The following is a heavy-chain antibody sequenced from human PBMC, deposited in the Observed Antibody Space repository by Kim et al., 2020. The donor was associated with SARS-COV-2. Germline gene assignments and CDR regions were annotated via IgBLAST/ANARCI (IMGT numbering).Heavy chain of an antibody. V-gene: IGHV3-21*01. CDR2: ISSSSSYI. CDR3: ARDYPCSSTSCYWAYYYGMDV. J-gene: IGHJ6*02. Sequence: GGSLRLSCAASGFTFSSYSMNWVRQAPGKGLEWVSSISSSSSYIYYADSVKGRFTISRDNAKNSLYLQMNSLRAEDTAVYYCARDYPCSSTSCYWAYYYGMDVWGQGTTVTVSS. D-gene: IGHD2-2*01. CDR1: GFTFSSYS.